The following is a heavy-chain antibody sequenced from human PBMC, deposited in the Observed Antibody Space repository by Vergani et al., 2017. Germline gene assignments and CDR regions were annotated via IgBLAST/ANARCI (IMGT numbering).Heavy chain of an antibody. Sequence: EVQLVESGGGLVKPGGSLRLSCAASGFTFSSYSMNWVRQAPGKGLEWVSSISSSSSTIYYADSVKGRFTISRDNAKNSLYLQMNSLRAEDTAVYYCASGENYYYYGMDVWGQGTTVTVSS. J-gene: IGHJ6*02. CDR1: GFTFSSYS. V-gene: IGHV3-21*01. CDR3: ASGENYYYYGMDV. CDR2: ISSSSSTI. D-gene: IGHD3-3*01.